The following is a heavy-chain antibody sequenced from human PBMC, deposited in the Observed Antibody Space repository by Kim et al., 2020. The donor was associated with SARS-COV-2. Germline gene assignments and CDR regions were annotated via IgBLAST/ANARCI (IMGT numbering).Heavy chain of an antibody. CDR3: ARTGYDYSNYL. D-gene: IGHD4-4*01. CDR1: GGSISSGGYY. V-gene: IGHV4-31*03. CDR2: IY. J-gene: IGHJ4*02. Sequence: SETLSLTCTVSGGSISSGGYYWSWIRQHPGKGLEWIGYIYYNPSLKSRVTISVDTSKNQFSLKLSSVTAADTAVYYCARTGYDYSNYLWGQGTLVTVSS.